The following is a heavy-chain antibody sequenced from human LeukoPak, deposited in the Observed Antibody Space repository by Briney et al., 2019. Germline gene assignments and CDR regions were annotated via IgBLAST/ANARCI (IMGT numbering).Heavy chain of an antibody. Sequence: GGSLRLSCAASGFTFSSYWMSWVRQAPGKGLEWVANIKQDGSEKYYVDSVKGRFTISRDNAKNSLYLQMNSLRAEDTAVYYCARNYYGSGSYPNYYYYYYMDVWGKGTTVAVSS. CDR3: ARNYYGSGSYPNYYYYYYMDV. CDR2: IKQDGSEK. CDR1: GFTFSSYW. V-gene: IGHV3-7*01. D-gene: IGHD3-10*01. J-gene: IGHJ6*03.